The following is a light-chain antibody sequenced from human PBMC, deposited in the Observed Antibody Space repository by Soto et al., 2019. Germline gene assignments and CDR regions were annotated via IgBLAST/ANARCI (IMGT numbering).Light chain of an antibody. Sequence: DIQMTQSPSSLSASVGDRVTITCRASQGIRKDLGWYQQKPGKAPKRLIYAASSLQSGVPSRFSGSGSGTEFTLTISALQPEDVATYYCLQHNSYPLTFGGGTKVEIE. CDR3: LQHNSYPLT. CDR1: QGIRKD. CDR2: AAS. V-gene: IGKV1-17*01. J-gene: IGKJ4*01.